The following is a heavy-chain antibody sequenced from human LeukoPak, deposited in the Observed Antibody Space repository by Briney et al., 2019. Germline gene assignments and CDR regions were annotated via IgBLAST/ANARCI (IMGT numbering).Heavy chain of an antibody. J-gene: IGHJ4*02. Sequence: SQTLSLTCAISGDSVSSNSAAWNWIRQSPSRGLESLVRTYYRSKLYNDYAVSVKSRITINPDTSKNQFSLQLNSVTPADTDGYFCAKDVDSSSWSLFDYWGQGTLVTVSS. CDR2: TYYRSKLYN. V-gene: IGHV6-1*01. D-gene: IGHD6-13*01. CDR1: GDSVSSNSAA. CDR3: AKDVDSSSWSLFDY.